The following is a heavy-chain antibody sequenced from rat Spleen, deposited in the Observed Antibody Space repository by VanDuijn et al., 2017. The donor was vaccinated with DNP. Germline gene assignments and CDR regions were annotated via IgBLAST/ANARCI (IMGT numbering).Heavy chain of an antibody. CDR3: AREGDNGRGLNWFAY. CDR1: GFTFSDYN. Sequence: EVQLVESGGGLVQPGRSLRLSCAASGFTFSDYNMAWVRQAPTKGLEWVASISTGGGNTYYRDSVKGRFTISRDNAKNTLYLQMNSLRSEDTATYYCAREGDNGRGLNWFAYWGQGTLVTVSS. V-gene: IGHV5-25*01. CDR2: ISTGGGNT. J-gene: IGHJ3*01. D-gene: IGHD1-10*01.